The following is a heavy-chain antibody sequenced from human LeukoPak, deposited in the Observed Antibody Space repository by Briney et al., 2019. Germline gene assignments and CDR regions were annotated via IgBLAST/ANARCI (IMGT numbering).Heavy chain of an antibody. V-gene: IGHV4-59*01. Sequence: PSETLSLTCTVSGGPISSYYWSWIRQPPGKGLEWIGYIYYSGSTNYNPPLKSRVTISVDTSKNQFSLKLSSVTAADTAVYYCARYSLLPRYFDLWGRGTLVTVSS. CDR3: ARYSLLPRYFDL. J-gene: IGHJ2*01. D-gene: IGHD5-18*01. CDR1: GGPISSYY. CDR2: IYYSGST.